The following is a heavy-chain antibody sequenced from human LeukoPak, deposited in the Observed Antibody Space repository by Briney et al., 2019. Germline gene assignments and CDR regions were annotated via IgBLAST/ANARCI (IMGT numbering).Heavy chain of an antibody. D-gene: IGHD4-17*01. J-gene: IGHJ6*02. Sequence: ASVKVSCKASGYTFTSYGISWVRQAPGQGLEWMGWISAYNGNTNYAQKLQGRVTMTTDTSTSTAYMELRSLRSDDTAVYYCARRVTTVNYYYYYGMDVWGQGTTVTVS. CDR2: ISAYNGNT. CDR3: ARRVTTVNYYYYYGMDV. V-gene: IGHV1-18*01. CDR1: GYTFTSYG.